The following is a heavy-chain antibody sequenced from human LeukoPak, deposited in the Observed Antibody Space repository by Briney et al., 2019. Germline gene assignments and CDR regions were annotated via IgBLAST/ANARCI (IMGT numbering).Heavy chain of an antibody. D-gene: IGHD5-24*01. CDR1: GFTFSTHW. CDR2: IDPDGSST. Sequence: GGSLRLSCAASGFTFSTHWMAWVRRAPGKGLLWVSRIDPDGSSTTYADSVKGRFTNSRDNARSTLYLQMNSLRAEDTAVYYCATIVQGAFEIWGLGTMVTVSS. J-gene: IGHJ3*02. CDR3: ATIVQGAFEI. V-gene: IGHV3-74*03.